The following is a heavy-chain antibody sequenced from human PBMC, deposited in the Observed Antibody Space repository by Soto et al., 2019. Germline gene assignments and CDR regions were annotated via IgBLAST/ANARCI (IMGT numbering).Heavy chain of an antibody. D-gene: IGHD1-26*01. CDR2: IHPSGQPI. J-gene: IGHJ3*01. CDR3: ARGARR. Sequence: EVQLVESGGGLIQPGGSLRLSCAASGFTFSSSEMYWVRQAPGKGLEWVSYIHPSGQPIFYADSVKGRFTISRENAQNPLYLQMSSLRAEDTVVDYRARGARRWGQGKMLSVSS. V-gene: IGHV3-48*03. CDR1: GFTFSSSE.